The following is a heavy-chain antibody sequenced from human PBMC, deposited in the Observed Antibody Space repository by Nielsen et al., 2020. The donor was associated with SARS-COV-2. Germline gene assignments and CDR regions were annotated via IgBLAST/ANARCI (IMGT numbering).Heavy chain of an antibody. CDR1: GYTFTSYD. J-gene: IGHJ6*02. Sequence: ASVKVSCKASGYTFTSYDINWVRQATGQGLEWMGWMNPSSGNTGYAQKFQGRVTMTRNTSISTAYMELSSLRSEDTAVYYCARAGYSSSWSLYYYYGMDVWGQGTTVTVSS. D-gene: IGHD6-13*01. CDR3: ARAGYSSSWSLYYYYGMDV. CDR2: MNPSSGNT. V-gene: IGHV1-8*01.